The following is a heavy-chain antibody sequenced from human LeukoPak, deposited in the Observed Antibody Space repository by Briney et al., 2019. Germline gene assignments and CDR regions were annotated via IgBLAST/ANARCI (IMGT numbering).Heavy chain of an antibody. CDR1: GGSISSSSYY. CDR3: ARQGCSGSVCYSTYQGSYFDT. V-gene: IGHV4-39*01. Sequence: SETLSLTCTVSGGSISSSSYYWGWIRQAPGKGLEWIGNIYHNGITYNNPSLKSRVTISVDTSKNQFSVELRSVTAADTAVYYCARQGCSGSVCYSTYQGSYFDTWGQGTMVTVSS. J-gene: IGHJ3*02. D-gene: IGHD2-15*01. CDR2: IYHNGIT.